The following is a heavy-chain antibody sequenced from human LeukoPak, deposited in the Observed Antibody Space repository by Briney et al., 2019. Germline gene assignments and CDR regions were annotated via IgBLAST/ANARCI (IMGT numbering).Heavy chain of an antibody. V-gene: IGHV3-30-3*01. CDR3: ASSMIVVVIPSLDY. D-gene: IGHD3-22*01. CDR2: ISYDGSNK. J-gene: IGHJ4*02. Sequence: GGSLRLSCAASGFTFSSYAMPWVRQAPGKGLEWVAVISYDGSNKYYAGSVKGRFTISRDNSKNTLYLQMNSLRAEDTAVYYCASSMIVVVIPSLDYWGQGTLVTVSS. CDR1: GFTFSSYA.